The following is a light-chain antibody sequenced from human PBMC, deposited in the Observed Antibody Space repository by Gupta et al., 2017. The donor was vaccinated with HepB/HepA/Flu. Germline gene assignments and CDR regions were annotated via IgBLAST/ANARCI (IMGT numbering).Light chain of an antibody. CDR1: CSDVGLYDF. V-gene: IGLV2-14*03. Sequence: QSALTQPASVSGSPGQSITISCTGTCSDVGLYDFVSWYQQHPGRAPKLIIYDVYNRPSGISDRFSGSKSGNTASLTISGLQAEDEADYYCNSFTSSSTLVFGGGTKVTVL. CDR2: DVY. CDR3: NSFTSSSTLV. J-gene: IGLJ2*01.